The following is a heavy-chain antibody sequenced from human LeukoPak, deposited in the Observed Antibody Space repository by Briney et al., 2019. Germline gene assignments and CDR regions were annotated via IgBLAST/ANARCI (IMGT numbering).Heavy chain of an antibody. Sequence: GGSLRLSCAASGFTFYGYGMSWVRQAPGKGLEWVSAISGSGGSTYYADSVKGRFTISRDNSKNTLYLQMNSLRAEDTAVYYCARVGSRTVTTPPEYFQHWGQGTLVTVSS. J-gene: IGHJ1*01. V-gene: IGHV3-23*01. CDR1: GFTFYGYG. CDR2: ISGSGGST. CDR3: ARVGSRTVTTPPEYFQH. D-gene: IGHD4-17*01.